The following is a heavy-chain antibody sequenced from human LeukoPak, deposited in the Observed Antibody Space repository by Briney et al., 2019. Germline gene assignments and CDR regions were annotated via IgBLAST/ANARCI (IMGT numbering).Heavy chain of an antibody. CDR1: GFTFSSYS. CDR2: ISSSSSYI. J-gene: IGHJ4*02. CDR3: ARGFYPDCSSTSCYILLISGTEYYFDY. V-gene: IGHV3-21*01. D-gene: IGHD2-2*02. Sequence: NAGGSLRLSCAASGFTFSSYSMNWVRQAPGKGLEWVSSISSSSSYIYYADSVKGRFTISRDNAKNSLYLQMNSLRAEDTAVYYCARGFYPDCSSTSCYILLISGTEYYFDYWGQGTLVTVSS.